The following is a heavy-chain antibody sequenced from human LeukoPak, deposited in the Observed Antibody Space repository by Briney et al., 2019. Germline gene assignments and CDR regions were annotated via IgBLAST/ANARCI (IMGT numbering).Heavy chain of an antibody. Sequence: GESLKISCRGSGYSFTTYWIGWVRQMPGKGLEWMGIIYPGDSDTRYSPSFQGHVTISADKSISTAYLQWSSLKASDTAMYYCARHKDSGRPGTFDYWGQGTLVTVSS. J-gene: IGHJ4*02. CDR2: IYPGDSDT. CDR3: ARHKDSGRPGTFDY. D-gene: IGHD3-10*01. V-gene: IGHV5-51*01. CDR1: GYSFTTYW.